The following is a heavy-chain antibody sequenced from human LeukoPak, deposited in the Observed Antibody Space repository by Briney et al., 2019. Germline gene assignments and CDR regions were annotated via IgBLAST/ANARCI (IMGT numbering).Heavy chain of an antibody. CDR2: INPSGGST. D-gene: IGHD3-22*01. V-gene: IGHV1-46*01. Sequence: GASVKVSCKASGYTFTSYDINWVRQATGQGLEWMGIINPSGGSTSYAQKFQGRVTMTRDMSTSTVYMELSSLRSEDTAVYYCARGGYYYDSSGYYYEYAFDIWGQGTMVTVSS. CDR1: GYTFTSYD. CDR3: ARGGYYYDSSGYYYEYAFDI. J-gene: IGHJ3*02.